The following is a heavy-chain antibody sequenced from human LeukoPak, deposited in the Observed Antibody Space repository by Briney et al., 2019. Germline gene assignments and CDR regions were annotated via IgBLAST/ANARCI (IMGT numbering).Heavy chain of an antibody. CDR2: IYYSGTT. CDR3: ARHRPRNGSGNFYNQPLDY. CDR1: GGSISSGDYY. Sequence: TSQTLSLTCTVSGGSISSGDYYWSWIRQPPGKGLEWIGYIYYSGTTNYNPSLQSRVTISVDTSKDQFSLKLSAVTAADTAVYYCARHRPRNGSGNFYNQPLDYWGQGTMVTVSS. J-gene: IGHJ3*01. D-gene: IGHD3-10*01. V-gene: IGHV4-30-4*01.